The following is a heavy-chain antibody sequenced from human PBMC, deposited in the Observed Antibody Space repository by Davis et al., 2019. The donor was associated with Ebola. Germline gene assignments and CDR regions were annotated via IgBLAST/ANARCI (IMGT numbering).Heavy chain of an antibody. V-gene: IGHV3-23*01. CDR3: AKDNRNIWSEV. CDR1: GFISSTYA. J-gene: IGHJ3*01. Sequence: GGPLRLSCSASGFISSTYAMSWVRQAPGKGLEWVSSYVTRADTSYADSVKGRFTISRDNYKNTLYLQMNGLRVEDTAIYYCAKDNRNIWSEVWGQGTMVTVSS. D-gene: IGHD2/OR15-2a*01. CDR2: YVTRADT.